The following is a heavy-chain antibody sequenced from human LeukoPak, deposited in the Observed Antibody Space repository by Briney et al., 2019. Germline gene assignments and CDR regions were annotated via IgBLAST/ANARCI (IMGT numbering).Heavy chain of an antibody. CDR1: GGSISSYY. J-gene: IGHJ4*02. D-gene: IGHD3-16*01. V-gene: IGHV4-59*01. CDR3: ARGARYYYHLDY. Sequence: SETLSLTCTVSGGSISSYYWSWIRQPPGKGLEWIGYIYYSGSTNYNPSLKSRVTISVDTSKNQFSLKLSSVTAADTAVYYCARGARYYYHLDYWGQGTLVTVSS. CDR2: IYYSGST.